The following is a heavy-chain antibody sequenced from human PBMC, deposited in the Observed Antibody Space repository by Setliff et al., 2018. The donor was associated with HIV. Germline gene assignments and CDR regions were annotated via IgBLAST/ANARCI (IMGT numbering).Heavy chain of an antibody. CDR2: VHYSGST. Sequence: SETLSLTCTVSGGSFYSHCWSWIRQPPGKGLEWIGTVHYSGSTTYNPSLNSRGTISLDTSKNQFSLKLSSVTAADTAVFYCARGGSGAYYERNFDYWGQGTLVTVSS. CDR1: GGSFYSHC. D-gene: IGHD1-26*01. CDR3: ARGGSGAYYERNFDY. V-gene: IGHV4-59*11. J-gene: IGHJ4*02.